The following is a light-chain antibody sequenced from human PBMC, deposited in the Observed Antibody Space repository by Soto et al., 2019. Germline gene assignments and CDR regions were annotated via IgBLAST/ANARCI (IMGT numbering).Light chain of an antibody. V-gene: IGLV2-14*03. CDR2: DVT. CDR3: VSYTHPGTYV. Sequence: QSALTQPASVSGSRGQSITISCTGPSIDLNDYSSVSWYQHRPGEAPQLKIFDVTYRPSAVSDRFSGSQSGNTASLTISGLLPEDKGEYYCVSYTHPGTYVFGPGTKLTVL. J-gene: IGLJ1*01. CDR1: SIDLNDYSS.